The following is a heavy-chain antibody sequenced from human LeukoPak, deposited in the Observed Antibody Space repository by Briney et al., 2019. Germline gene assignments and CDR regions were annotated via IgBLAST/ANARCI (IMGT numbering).Heavy chain of an antibody. Sequence: LSLTCAVYGGSFSDYYMSWIRQAPGKGLEWVSYISSSGSTIYYADSVKGRFTISRDNSKNTLYLQMNSLRAEDTAVYYCAKEFDAYCGGDCYSHAFDIWGQGTMVTVSS. CDR3: AKEFDAYCGGDCYSHAFDI. CDR2: ISSSGSTI. V-gene: IGHV3-11*04. CDR1: GGSFSDYY. J-gene: IGHJ3*02. D-gene: IGHD2-21*02.